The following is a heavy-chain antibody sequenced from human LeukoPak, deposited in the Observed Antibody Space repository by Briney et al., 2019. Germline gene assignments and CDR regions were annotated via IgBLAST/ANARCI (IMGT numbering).Heavy chain of an antibody. CDR2: INHSGST. J-gene: IGHJ3*02. CDR1: GGSFSGYY. D-gene: IGHD3-16*02. Sequence: LETLSLTCAVYGGSFSGYYWSWIRQPPGKGLEWIGEINHSGSTNYNPSLKSRVTISVDTSKNQFSPKLSSVTAADTAVYYCARLFYDYVWGSYRYAFDIWGQGTMVTVSS. V-gene: IGHV4-34*01. CDR3: ARLFYDYVWGSYRYAFDI.